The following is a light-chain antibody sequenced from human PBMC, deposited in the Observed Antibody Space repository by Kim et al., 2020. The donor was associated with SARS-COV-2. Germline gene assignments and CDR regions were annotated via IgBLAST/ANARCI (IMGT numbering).Light chain of an antibody. CDR3: QQSSTLPRT. CDR2: NAS. Sequence: DIQMTQSPFSLSASVGDRVTITCRASQTITYLNWYQQKPGKAPKLLISNASRLQSGVPSRFSGSGSGTDFTLAISSLQPEDFATYYCQQSSTLPRTFGQGTKVEIK. J-gene: IGKJ1*01. V-gene: IGKV1-39*01. CDR1: QTITY.